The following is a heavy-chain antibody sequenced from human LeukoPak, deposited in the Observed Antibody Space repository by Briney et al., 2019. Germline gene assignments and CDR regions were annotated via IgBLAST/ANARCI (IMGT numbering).Heavy chain of an antibody. J-gene: IGHJ4*02. CDR1: GFTFSNAW. V-gene: IGHV3-30*03. CDR2: ISEDGRNG. D-gene: IGHD3-16*01. Sequence: GGSLRLSCAVSGFTFSNAWMSWVRQAPGKGLEWVAVISEDGRNGYYLDSVKGRFTISRENSKKMLYLQMNSLRVDDTAVYYCVGGDFHYWGQGTLVTVSS. CDR3: VGGDFHY.